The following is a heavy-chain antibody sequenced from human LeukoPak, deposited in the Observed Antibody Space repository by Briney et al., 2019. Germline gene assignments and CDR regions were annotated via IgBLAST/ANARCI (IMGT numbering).Heavy chain of an antibody. Sequence: GASVKVSCKASGYTFTSYAMHWVRQAPGQRLEWMGWINAGNGNTKYSQEFQGRVTMTTDTSTSTAYMELRSLRSDDTAVYYCARAQVEYCSGGRCYSGYWGQGTLVTVSS. CDR1: GYTFTSYA. D-gene: IGHD2-15*01. CDR2: INAGNGNT. V-gene: IGHV1-3*01. J-gene: IGHJ4*02. CDR3: ARAQVEYCSGGRCYSGY.